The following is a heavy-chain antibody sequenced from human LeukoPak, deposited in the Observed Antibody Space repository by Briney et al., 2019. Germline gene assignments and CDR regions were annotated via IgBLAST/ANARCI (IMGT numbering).Heavy chain of an antibody. CDR1: GFTFSSYS. J-gene: IGHJ4*02. CDR2: ISSSSSYI. CDR3: AKLGGYSYSFPVDQ. D-gene: IGHD5-18*01. V-gene: IGHV3-21*01. Sequence: PGGSLRLSCAASGFTFSSYSMNWVRQAPGKGLEWVSSISSSSSYIYYADSVKGRFTISRDNAKNSLYLQMNSLRAEDTAVYYCAKLGGYSYSFPVDQWGQGTLVTVSS.